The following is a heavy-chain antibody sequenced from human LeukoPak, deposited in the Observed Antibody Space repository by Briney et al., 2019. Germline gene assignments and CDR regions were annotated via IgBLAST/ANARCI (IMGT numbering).Heavy chain of an antibody. J-gene: IGHJ4*02. CDR3: ARVYCGGDCPFGRFDY. CDR1: GFTFTSYS. Sequence: GGSLRLSCAASGFTFTSYSMNWVRQAPGKGLEWVSYISSGSTTIYYADSVKGRFTISRDNAKNSLYLQMNSLRAEDSAVYYCARVYCGGDCPFGRFDYWGQGTLVTVSS. V-gene: IGHV3-48*04. D-gene: IGHD2-21*02. CDR2: ISSGSTTI.